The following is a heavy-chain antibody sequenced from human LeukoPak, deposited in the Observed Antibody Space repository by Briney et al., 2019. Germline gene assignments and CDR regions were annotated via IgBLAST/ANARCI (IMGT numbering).Heavy chain of an antibody. D-gene: IGHD4-11*01. CDR1: GFTFSSYG. V-gene: IGHV3-30*18. Sequence: GGSLRLSCTASGFTFSSYGMHWVRQAPGKGLEGVAVVSYDGYNTDYRDSVKGRFTISRDNSNNTVYLQMSSLSADDTAVYFCAKARYRTHLDNCGQGTLVTVSS. CDR3: AKARYRTHLDN. CDR2: VSYDGYNT. J-gene: IGHJ4*02.